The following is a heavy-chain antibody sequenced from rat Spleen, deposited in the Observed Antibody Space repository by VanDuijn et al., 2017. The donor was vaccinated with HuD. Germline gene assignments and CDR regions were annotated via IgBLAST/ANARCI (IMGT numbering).Heavy chain of an antibody. J-gene: IGHJ2*01. CDR3: TRDNYGGYPDY. D-gene: IGHD1-11*01. V-gene: IGHV5-46*01. Sequence: EVQLAESGGGLVQPGGSLKLSCAASGFTFSDFDMAWVRQAPTKGLEWVATISTSGGSTYYRDSVKGRFTISRDNAKSTLYLQMNSLRSEDTATYYCTRDNYGGYPDYWGQGVMVTVSS. CDR2: ISTSGGST. CDR1: GFTFSDFD.